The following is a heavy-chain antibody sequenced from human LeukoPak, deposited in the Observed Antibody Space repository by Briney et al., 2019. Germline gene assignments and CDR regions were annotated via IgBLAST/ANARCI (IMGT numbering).Heavy chain of an antibody. CDR1: GGTFSSYA. V-gene: IGHV1-18*01. D-gene: IGHD3-22*01. Sequence: ASVKVSCKASGGTFSSYAISWVRQAPGQGLEWMGWISAYNGNTNYAQKLQGRVTMTTDTSTSTAYMELRSLRSDDTAVYYCARTLTMIVVVIYGMDVWGQGTTVTVSS. CDR2: ISAYNGNT. CDR3: ARTLTMIVVVIYGMDV. J-gene: IGHJ6*02.